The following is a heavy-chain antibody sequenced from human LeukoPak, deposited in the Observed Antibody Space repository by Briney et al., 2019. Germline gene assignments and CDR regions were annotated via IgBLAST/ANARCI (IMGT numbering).Heavy chain of an antibody. CDR1: GGSISTNY. V-gene: IGHV4-59*08. CDR3: ARHVGSRWGEFYYGMDV. Sequence: SETLSLTCNVSGGSISTNYWSWIRQPPGKGLEWIGYSYYSGSSNYNPSLASRVTISVDTSKNQLSLRLKSVAASDTAVYHCARHVGSRWGEFYYGMDVWGQGTTVTVSS. CDR2: SYYSGSS. D-gene: IGHD6-13*01. J-gene: IGHJ6*02.